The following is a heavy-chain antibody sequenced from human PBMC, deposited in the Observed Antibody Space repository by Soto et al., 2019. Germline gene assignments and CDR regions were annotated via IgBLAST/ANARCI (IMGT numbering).Heavy chain of an antibody. D-gene: IGHD3-9*01. J-gene: IGHJ6*04. CDR2: IKSKTDGGTT. V-gene: IGHV3-15*01. Sequence: GSLTLSCVASGFTFSNAWMSWVRQAPGKGLEWVGRIKSKTDGGTTDYAAPVKGRFTISRDDSKNTLYLQMNSLKTEDTAVYYCTTGREFDWLRGNGYGIDICGKRTKV. CDR1: GFTFSNAW. CDR3: TTGREFDWLRGNGYGIDI.